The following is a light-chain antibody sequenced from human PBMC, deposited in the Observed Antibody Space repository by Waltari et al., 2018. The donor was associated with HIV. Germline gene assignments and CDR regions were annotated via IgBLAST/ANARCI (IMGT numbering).Light chain of an antibody. CDR2: EDK. V-gene: IGLV6-57*01. CDR1: SGSIASTY. J-gene: IGLJ2*01. Sequence: NFMLTQPHSVAESPGKTVTISCTRSSGSIASTYVQWYQQRPGSSPTTVIYEDKQRPSGIPHRFSGSIDSSSNSASLTISGLKTEDEADYYCQSYDSSNVIFGGGTKLTVL. CDR3: QSYDSSNVI.